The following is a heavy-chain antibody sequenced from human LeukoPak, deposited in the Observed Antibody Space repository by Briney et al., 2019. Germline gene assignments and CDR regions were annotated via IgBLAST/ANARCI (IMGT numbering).Heavy chain of an antibody. CDR1: GYTFTSYG. V-gene: IGHV1-18*01. Sequence: ASVKVSCKASGYTFTSYGISWVRQAPGQGLEWMGWISAYNGNTNYAQKFQGRVTMTEDTSTDTAYMELSSLRSEDTAVYYCATGGGGYCSGGSCYAPQRAFDIRGQGTMVTVSS. CDR2: ISAYNGNT. D-gene: IGHD2-15*01. J-gene: IGHJ3*02. CDR3: ATGGGGYCSGGSCYAPQRAFDI.